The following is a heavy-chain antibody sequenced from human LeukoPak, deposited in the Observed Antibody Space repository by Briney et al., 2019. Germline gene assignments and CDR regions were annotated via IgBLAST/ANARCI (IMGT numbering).Heavy chain of an antibody. Sequence: ASVKVSCKASGYTFTSYDINWVRQATGQGLEWMGWMNPNSGNTGYAQKFQGRVTMTRNTSISTAYMELSSLRSEDTAVYYCARGGDGSGSYYGSYYFDYWGQGTLVTVSS. CDR1: GYTFTSYD. V-gene: IGHV1-8*01. J-gene: IGHJ4*02. CDR2: MNPNSGNT. CDR3: ARGGDGSGSYYGSYYFDY. D-gene: IGHD3-10*01.